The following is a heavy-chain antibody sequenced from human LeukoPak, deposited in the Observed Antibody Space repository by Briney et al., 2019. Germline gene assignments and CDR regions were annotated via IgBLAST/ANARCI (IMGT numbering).Heavy chain of an antibody. V-gene: IGHV3-7*01. CDR3: ARDQGWLAHDY. CDR2: IKEDGSDK. CDR1: GFTSSTIW. J-gene: IGHJ4*02. Sequence: GGSLRLSCAPSGFTSSTIWMSWVRQPPGKGREWVDNIKEDGSDKYYLDSVKGQFTISRANAKSSLYLQMNSLRAEDTAVNYCARDQGWLAHDYWGQGTLVTVSS. D-gene: IGHD6-19*01.